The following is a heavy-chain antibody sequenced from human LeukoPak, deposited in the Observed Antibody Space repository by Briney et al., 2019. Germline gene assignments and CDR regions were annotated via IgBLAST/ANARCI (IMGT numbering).Heavy chain of an antibody. J-gene: IGHJ4*02. V-gene: IGHV3-30*18. CDR2: ISYDGSNK. Sequence: PGRSLRLSCAASGFTFSSYGMHWVRQAPGKGLEWVAVISYDGSNKYYADSVKGRFTISRDNYKNTLYLQMNSLRAEDTAVYYCAKELGCSGGSCYWGDEKRHPSPDLGNWGQGTLVTVSS. CDR1: GFTFSSYG. D-gene: IGHD2-15*01. CDR3: AKELGCSGGSCYWGDEKRHPSPDLGN.